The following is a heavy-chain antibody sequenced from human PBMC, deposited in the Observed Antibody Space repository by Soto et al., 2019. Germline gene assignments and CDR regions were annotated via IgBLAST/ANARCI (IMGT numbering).Heavy chain of an antibody. CDR3: ARDNSSSWYGAFDI. CDR1: GFTFSSYS. CDR2: ISSSSSYI. J-gene: IGHJ3*02. D-gene: IGHD6-13*01. Sequence: PGGVLRLSCAASGFTFSSYSMNWVRQAPGKGLEWVSSISSSSSYIYYADSVKGRFTISRDNAKNSLYLQMNSLRAEDTAVYYCARDNSSSWYGAFDIWGQGTMVTVSS. V-gene: IGHV3-21*01.